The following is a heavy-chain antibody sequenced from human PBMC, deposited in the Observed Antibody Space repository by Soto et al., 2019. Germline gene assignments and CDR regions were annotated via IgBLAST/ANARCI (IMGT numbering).Heavy chain of an antibody. CDR3: ATAYYDTSGFDF. CDR2: IKSQSYGVIT. D-gene: IGHD3-22*01. Sequence: GGSLRLSCAASVFTFINAWMTWVRQAPGKGLEWIGRIKSQSYGVITEYAAPVKGRFIISRDDSESTLYLQMNSLETEDTAVYFCATAYYDTSGFDFWGQGTLVTVSS. V-gene: IGHV3-15*01. J-gene: IGHJ4*02. CDR1: VFTFINAW.